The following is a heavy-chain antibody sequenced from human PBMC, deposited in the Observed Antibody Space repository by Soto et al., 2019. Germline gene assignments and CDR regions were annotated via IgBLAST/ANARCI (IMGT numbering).Heavy chain of an antibody. CDR3: NISGSKAGCSGYYDY. J-gene: IGHJ4*02. D-gene: IGHD3-3*01. CDR1: GFTLSGSG. Sequence: GGCLRLSCAAYGFTLSGSGMHWVRQAYGKGLEWVGRIRSKANSYATAYAASVKGRFTISRDDSKNTAYLQMNSLKSEDTAVYYCNISGSKAGCSGYYDYWGQGTLVTVSS. CDR2: IRSKANSYAT. V-gene: IGHV3-73*01.